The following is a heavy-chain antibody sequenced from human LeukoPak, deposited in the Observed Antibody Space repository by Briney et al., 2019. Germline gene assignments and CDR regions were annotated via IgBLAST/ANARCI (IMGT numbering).Heavy chain of an antibody. V-gene: IGHV3-7*01. CDR1: RFTFSSYG. CDR3: ARDSAGNDY. J-gene: IGHJ4*02. CDR2: IKEDGSEK. Sequence: PGGSLRLSCAASRFTFSSYGMHWVRQAPGKGLEWVANIKEDGSEKYYVDSVKGRFTISRDNAKNSLYLQMNSLRAEDTAMYYCARDSAGNDYWGQGTLVTVSS. D-gene: IGHD6-13*01.